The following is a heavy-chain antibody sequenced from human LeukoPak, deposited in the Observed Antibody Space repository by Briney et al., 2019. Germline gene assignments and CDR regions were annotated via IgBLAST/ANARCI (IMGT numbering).Heavy chain of an antibody. Sequence: GGSLRLSCAASGFTFNSFAMSWVRQAPGKGLEWVSTIGFGDDSAYYADSVKGRFTISRDNSKNTLYLQMNYLRAEDTAVYYCAKDPTSVGGRHDWLLDSWGQGTLVTVSS. CDR1: GFTFNSFA. CDR2: IGFGDDSA. J-gene: IGHJ5*02. D-gene: IGHD3-9*01. CDR3: AKDPTSVGGRHDWLLDS. V-gene: IGHV3-23*01.